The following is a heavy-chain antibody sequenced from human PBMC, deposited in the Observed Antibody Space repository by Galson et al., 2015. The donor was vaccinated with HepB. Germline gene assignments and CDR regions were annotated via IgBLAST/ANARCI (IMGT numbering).Heavy chain of an antibody. CDR1: GFTFSDYY. Sequence: SLRLSCAVSGFTFSDYYMSWIRQAPGKGLEWVSYISSSSIYTNYADSVKGRFSISRDNAKNSLYLQMNSLRVDDMAVYYCARDGDGDTPLDYWGQGTLVTVSS. CDR3: ARDGDGDTPLDY. D-gene: IGHD4-17*01. V-gene: IGHV3-11*06. CDR2: ISSSSIYT. J-gene: IGHJ4*02.